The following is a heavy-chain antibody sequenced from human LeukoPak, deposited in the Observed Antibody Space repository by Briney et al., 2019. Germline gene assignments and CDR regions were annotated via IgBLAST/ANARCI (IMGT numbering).Heavy chain of an antibody. Sequence: GGSLRLSCAASGFTFSSYGMHWVRQAPGKGLEWVAVISYDGSNKYYADSVKGRFTISRGNSKNTLYLQMNSLRAEDTAVYYCAKGRFTDYWGQGTLVTVSS. CDR1: GFTFSSYG. CDR3: AKGRFTDY. V-gene: IGHV3-30*18. J-gene: IGHJ4*02. CDR2: ISYDGSNK.